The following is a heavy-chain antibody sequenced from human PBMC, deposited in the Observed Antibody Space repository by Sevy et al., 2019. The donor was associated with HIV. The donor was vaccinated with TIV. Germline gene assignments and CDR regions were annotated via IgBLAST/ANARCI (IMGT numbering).Heavy chain of an antibody. D-gene: IGHD4-17*01. V-gene: IGHV1-2*02. J-gene: IGHJ6*02. CDR1: GYMFADYY. CDR2: IKPNDGVT. Sequence: ASVKVSCKASGYMFADYYIHWVRQAPGQGLEWMAWIKPNDGVTNYAQRFQGEVTVTRDTSISTAYMEMNRLRSDDTAIYYCARPTTMPTSDLYGMDVWGQGTSVTVSS. CDR3: ARPTTMPTSDLYGMDV.